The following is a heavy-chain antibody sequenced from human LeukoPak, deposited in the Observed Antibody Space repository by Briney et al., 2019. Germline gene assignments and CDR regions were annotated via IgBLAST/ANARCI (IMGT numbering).Heavy chain of an antibody. CDR3: ARVRIAAAAFDP. CDR1: GYTFTGYY. CDR2: INPNSGGT. D-gene: IGHD6-13*01. Sequence: ASLKVSCKASGYTFTGYYMHWVRQAPGQGLEWMGWINPNSGGTNYAQKFQGRVTMTRDTSISTAYMELSRLRSDDTAVYYCARVRIAAAAFDPWGQGTLVTVSS. V-gene: IGHV1-2*02. J-gene: IGHJ5*02.